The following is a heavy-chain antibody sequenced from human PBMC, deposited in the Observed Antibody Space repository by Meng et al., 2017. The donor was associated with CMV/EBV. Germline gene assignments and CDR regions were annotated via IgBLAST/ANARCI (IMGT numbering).Heavy chain of an antibody. CDR2: IRYDGSNK. V-gene: IGHV3-30*02. CDR1: GFTFSSYG. J-gene: IGHJ4*02. Sequence: GESLKISCAASGFTFSSYGMHWVRQAPGKGLEWVAFIRYDGSNKYYADSVKGRFTISRDNSKNTLYLQMNSLGAEDTAVYYCAKGDGLDQLQGPLVDYWGQGTLVTVSS. CDR3: AKGDGLDQLQGPLVDY. D-gene: IGHD2-2*01.